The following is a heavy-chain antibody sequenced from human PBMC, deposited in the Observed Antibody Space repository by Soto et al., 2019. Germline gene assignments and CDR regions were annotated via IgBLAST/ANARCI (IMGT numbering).Heavy chain of an antibody. CDR2: IIPIFGTA. J-gene: IGHJ3*02. CDR3: ARADSPYDAFDI. V-gene: IGHV1-69*13. CDR1: GGTFSSYA. Sequence: SVKVSCKASGGTFSSYAISWVRQAPGQGLEWMGGIIPIFGTANYAQKFQGRVTITADESTSTAYVELSSLRSEDTAVYYCARADSPYDAFDIWGQGTMVTVSS. D-gene: IGHD3-22*01.